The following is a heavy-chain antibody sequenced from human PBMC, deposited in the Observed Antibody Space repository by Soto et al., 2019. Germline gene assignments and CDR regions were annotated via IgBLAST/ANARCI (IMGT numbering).Heavy chain of an antibody. CDR3: ARAVSITAAHNHLFDY. CDR2: IYSGGST. D-gene: IGHD2-2*01. V-gene: IGHV3-66*01. J-gene: IGHJ4*02. Sequence: PGGSLRLSCAASGFTVSSNYMSWVRQAPGKGLEWVSVIYSGGSTYYADSVKGRFTISRDNSKNTLYLQMNSLRAEDTAVYYCARAVSITAAHNHLFDYWGQGTLVTVSS. CDR1: GFTVSSNY.